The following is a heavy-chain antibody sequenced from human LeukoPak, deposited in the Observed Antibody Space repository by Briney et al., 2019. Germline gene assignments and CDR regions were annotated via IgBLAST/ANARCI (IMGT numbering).Heavy chain of an antibody. J-gene: IGHJ4*02. Sequence: QPGGSLRLSCAASGFTFSDSVMHWVRQASGKGLEWVGRIRGKANSYATVYAASVKGRFTISRDDSKNTAYLQMNSLKTEDTAVYYCTCGSGWYSPDYWGQGTLVTVSS. CDR2: IRGKANSYAT. D-gene: IGHD6-13*01. CDR1: GFTFSDSV. V-gene: IGHV3-73*01. CDR3: TCGSGWYSPDY.